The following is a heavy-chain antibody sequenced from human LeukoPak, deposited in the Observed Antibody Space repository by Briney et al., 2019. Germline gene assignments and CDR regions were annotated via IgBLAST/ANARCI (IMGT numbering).Heavy chain of an antibody. D-gene: IGHD6-19*01. J-gene: IGHJ4*02. Sequence: GGSLRLSCAASGFTFSNYAMHWVRQAPGKGLEWVAVISDDGSNKYYGDSVKGRFTISRDNSKNTMYLQMNSLRAEDTAVYYCAKDRYSSGWYSDFDYWGQGTLVTVSS. V-gene: IGHV3-30*18. CDR2: ISDDGSNK. CDR1: GFTFSNYA. CDR3: AKDRYSSGWYSDFDY.